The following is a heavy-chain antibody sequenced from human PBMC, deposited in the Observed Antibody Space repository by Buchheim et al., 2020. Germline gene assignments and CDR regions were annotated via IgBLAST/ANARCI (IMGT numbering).Heavy chain of an antibody. CDR1: GFTFSSYA. CDR3: ARVPDGVDY. CDR2: ISGSGGST. V-gene: IGHV3-23*01. J-gene: IGHJ4*02. D-gene: IGHD3-16*01. Sequence: EVQLLESGGGLVQPGGSLRLSCAASGFTFSSYAMSWVRQAPAKGLEWVSAISGSGGSTYYADSVKGRFNISRDNSRKKPVLQMSSLRAEDTALYYCARVPDGVDYWGQGTL.